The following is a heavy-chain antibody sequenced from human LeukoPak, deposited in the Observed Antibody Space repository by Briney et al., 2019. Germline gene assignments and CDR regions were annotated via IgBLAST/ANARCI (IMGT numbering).Heavy chain of an antibody. CDR3: ARGGSSCGLVYFDY. J-gene: IGHJ4*02. Sequence: ASVKVSCKASGYTFTSYDINWVRQGTGQGLEWMGWMNPNSGNTGYAQKFQGRVTMTRNTSISTAYMELSSLRSEDTAVYYCARGGSSCGLVYFDYWGQGTLVTVSS. V-gene: IGHV1-8*01. CDR1: GYTFTSYD. D-gene: IGHD6-13*01. CDR2: MNPNSGNT.